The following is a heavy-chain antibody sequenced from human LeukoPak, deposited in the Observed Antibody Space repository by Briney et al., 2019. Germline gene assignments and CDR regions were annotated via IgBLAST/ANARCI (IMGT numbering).Heavy chain of an antibody. J-gene: IGHJ3*01. CDR1: GFTFTSYT. Sequence: GGSLRLSCAASGFTFTSYTMNWVRQAPGKGLEWISYIRTSGGVVSYTDSVRGRFTISTDSAKNSLYLQMNSLRDDDTAVNYCVRDQFYAFDVWGQGTMVTVSS. CDR3: VRDQFYAFDV. CDR2: IRTSGGVV. V-gene: IGHV3-48*02.